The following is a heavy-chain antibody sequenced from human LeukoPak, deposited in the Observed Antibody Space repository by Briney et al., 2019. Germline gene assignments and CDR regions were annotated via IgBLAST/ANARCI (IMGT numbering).Heavy chain of an antibody. CDR2: MSSDGIKS. V-gene: IGHV3-30*04. J-gene: IGHJ4*02. CDR3: AKDHAGSGRAFEY. D-gene: IGHD3-10*01. Sequence: PGTSLRLSCATSGFTFRMSGVHWVRQAPGKGLERVALMSSDGIKSYYADSVKGRFTVSRDTSKDIVYLQMKSLSADDTEIYYCAKDHAGSGRAFEYWGQGTLLTVSS. CDR1: GFTFRMSG.